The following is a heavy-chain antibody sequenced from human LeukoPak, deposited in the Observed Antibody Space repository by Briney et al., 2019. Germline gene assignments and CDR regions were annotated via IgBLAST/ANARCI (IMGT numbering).Heavy chain of an antibody. CDR2: NYPGGSNT. J-gene: IGHJ4*02. CDR1: GYSFSSYW. Sequence: GEPLKISSKSSGYSFSSYWICCGRQLPGKGVEWMGINYPGGSNTRYSPSFQGQVTISADKSISTAYLQCSSLKPSDTAMYSCARMSLYYSGSGSYRYFDYWGQETLVTVSS. D-gene: IGHD3-10*01. CDR3: ARMSLYYSGSGSYRYFDY. V-gene: IGHV5-51*01.